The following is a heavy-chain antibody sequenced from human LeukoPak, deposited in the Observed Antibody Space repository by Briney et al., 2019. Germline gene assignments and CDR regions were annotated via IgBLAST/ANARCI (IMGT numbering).Heavy chain of an antibody. CDR1: GLSFSSYG. CDR2: IQYDGSNK. V-gene: IGHV3-30*12. J-gene: IGHJ6*03. D-gene: IGHD6-13*01. Sequence: GGSLRLSCAASGLSFSSYGMHWVRQAPSKGLEWVAFIQYDGSNKFYADSVKGRFTISRDNSKNTLYLQMNSLRAEDTAVYYCARAGYGVAAAGNPRFYYRDVWGKGTTVTISS. CDR3: ARAGYGVAAAGNPRFYYRDV.